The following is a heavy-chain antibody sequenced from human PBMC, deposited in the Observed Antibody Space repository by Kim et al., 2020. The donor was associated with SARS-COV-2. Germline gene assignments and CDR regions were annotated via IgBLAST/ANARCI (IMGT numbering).Heavy chain of an antibody. D-gene: IGHD5-12*01. V-gene: IGHV1-46*01. Sequence: ASVKVSCKASGYTFTSYYMHWVRQAPGQGLEWMGIINPSGGSTSYAQKFQGRVTMTRDTSTSTVYMELSSLRSEDTAVYYCASVRRASTINDAFDIWGQGRMVTVSS. CDR1: GYTFTSYY. J-gene: IGHJ3*02. CDR2: INPSGGST. CDR3: ASVRRASTINDAFDI.